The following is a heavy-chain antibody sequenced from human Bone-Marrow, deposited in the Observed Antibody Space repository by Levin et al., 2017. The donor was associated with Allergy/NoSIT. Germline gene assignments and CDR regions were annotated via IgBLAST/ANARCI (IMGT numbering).Heavy chain of an antibody. Sequence: GGSLRLSCAASGLSFSNYDMNWVRQAPGKGLEWVSSISSGSSHIDYADSVKGRFTISRDNAKNSLYLQMNSLRVEDTAVHFCASWAMFYYDGSDFDYFYYGMDVWGQGTTVTVSS. J-gene: IGHJ6*02. CDR3: ASWAMFYYDGSDFDYFYYGMDV. CDR2: ISSGSSHI. D-gene: IGHD3-16*01. V-gene: IGHV3-21*06. CDR1: GLSFSNYD.